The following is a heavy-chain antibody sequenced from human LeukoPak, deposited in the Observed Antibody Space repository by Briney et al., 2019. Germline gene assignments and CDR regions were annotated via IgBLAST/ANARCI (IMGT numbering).Heavy chain of an antibody. J-gene: IGHJ4*02. CDR3: ARDRGYNYYFDY. D-gene: IGHD5-24*01. CDR2: IWYDGSNK. CDR1: GFTFSTYG. Sequence: SGGSLRLSCAASGFTFSTYGMHWVRQAPGKGLEWVAVIWYDGSNKYYADSVKGRFAISRDNSKNTLYLQMSSLRAEDTAVYYSARDRGYNYYFDYWGQGTLVTVSS. V-gene: IGHV3-33*01.